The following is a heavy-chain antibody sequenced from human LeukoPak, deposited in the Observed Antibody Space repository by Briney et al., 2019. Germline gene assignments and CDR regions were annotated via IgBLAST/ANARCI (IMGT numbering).Heavy chain of an antibody. CDR2: IKSKTDGGTT. Sequence: PGGSLRLSCAASGFTFSNAWMSWVRQAPGKGLEWVGRIKSKTDGGTTDYAAPVKGRFTISRDNSKNTLYLQMGSLRAEDMAVYYCALSGGYSYGSPAHYWGQGTLVTVSS. V-gene: IGHV3-15*01. CDR3: ALSGGYSYGSPAHY. J-gene: IGHJ4*02. CDR1: GFTFSNAW. D-gene: IGHD5-18*01.